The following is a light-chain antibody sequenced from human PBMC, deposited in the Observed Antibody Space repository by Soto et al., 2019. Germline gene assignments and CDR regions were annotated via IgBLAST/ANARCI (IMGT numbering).Light chain of an antibody. J-gene: IGKJ5*01. CDR3: QQYNNWPALT. CDR1: QSVSSN. CDR2: GAS. V-gene: IGKV3-15*01. Sequence: EIVMTQSPATLSVSPGERATLSCSASQSVSSNLAWYQQKPGQAPRLLIYGASTRATGIPARFSGSGSGTEFTLTISRLQSEDFAVYYCQQYNNWPALTFGEGTGLEIK.